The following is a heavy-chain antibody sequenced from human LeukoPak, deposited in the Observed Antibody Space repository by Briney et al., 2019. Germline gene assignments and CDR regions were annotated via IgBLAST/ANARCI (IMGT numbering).Heavy chain of an antibody. CDR2: IDPSDSYT. V-gene: IGHV5-10-1*04. Sequence: GASPKISCKGSGYSFTTYWISWVRQMPEQRLKWMGRIDPSDSYTKSSPHLQGQVTISDDKYVSTAYLQWSSLKASDTAMYYCALGAVRGLHAFDIWGQGTMVTVSS. J-gene: IGHJ3*02. D-gene: IGHD3-10*01. CDR1: GYSFTTYW. CDR3: ALGAVRGLHAFDI.